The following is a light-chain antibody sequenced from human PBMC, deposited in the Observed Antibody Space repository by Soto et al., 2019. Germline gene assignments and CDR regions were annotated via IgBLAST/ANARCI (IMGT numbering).Light chain of an antibody. Sequence: SYELTQPHSVSVATAQMARVTCGGNNIGSKAVHWYQQKPGXXXXVVIXSDSNRPSGIPEXFSGSNPGNTATLTISRIEAXDEADFSCQVWDXXXXXXXXGXGTKLTVL. CDR2: SDS. V-gene: IGLV3-12*02. J-gene: IGLJ2*01. CDR3: QVWDXXXXXXX. CDR1: NIGSKA.